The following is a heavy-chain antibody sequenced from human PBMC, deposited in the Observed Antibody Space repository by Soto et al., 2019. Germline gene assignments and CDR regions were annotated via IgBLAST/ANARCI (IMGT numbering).Heavy chain of an antibody. J-gene: IGHJ6*02. CDR3: ARSQVATTNYYYYGMDV. CDR2: IRYDGSNK. V-gene: IGHV3-33*01. Sequence: GGSLRLSCAASGFTFSSYGMHWVRQAPGKGLEWVAVIRYDGSNKYYADSVKGRFTISRDNSKNTLYLQMNSLRAEDTAVYYCARSQVATTNYYYYGMDVWGQGTTVTVSS. D-gene: IGHD5-12*01. CDR1: GFTFSSYG.